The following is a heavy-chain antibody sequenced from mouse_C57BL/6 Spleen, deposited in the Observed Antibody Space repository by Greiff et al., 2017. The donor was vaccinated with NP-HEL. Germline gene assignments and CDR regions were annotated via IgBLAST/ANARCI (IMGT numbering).Heavy chain of an antibody. D-gene: IGHD2-3*01. CDR1: GFTFTDYY. J-gene: IGHJ4*01. Sequence: EVQGVESGGGLVQPGGSLSLSCAASGFTFTDYYMSWVRQPPGKALEWLGFIRNKANGYTTEYSASVKGRFTISRDYSQSILYLQMNALGAEDSATYYSARGWGGYDTGIDYWGQGTSVTVSS. CDR2: IRNKANGYTT. CDR3: ARGWGGYDTGIDY. V-gene: IGHV7-3*01.